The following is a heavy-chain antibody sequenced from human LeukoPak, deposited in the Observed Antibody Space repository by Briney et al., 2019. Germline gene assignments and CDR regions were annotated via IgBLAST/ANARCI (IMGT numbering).Heavy chain of an antibody. J-gene: IGHJ5*02. D-gene: IGHD4-17*01. CDR1: GGSISSSSFY. V-gene: IGHV4-39*02. CDR2: IYHSGSP. Sequence: SETLSLTCTVSGGSISSSSFYWGWIRQPPGKGLEWIVTIYHSGSPYYNPSLKSRVTISGDTPKNQFSLKLSSVTAADTAVYYCAKDYGDYSLAWGQGTLVTVSS. CDR3: AKDYGDYSLA.